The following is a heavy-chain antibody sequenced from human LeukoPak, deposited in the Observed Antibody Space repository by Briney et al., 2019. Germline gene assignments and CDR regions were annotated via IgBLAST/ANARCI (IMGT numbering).Heavy chain of an antibody. D-gene: IGHD3-3*01. CDR2: ISGSGGST. V-gene: IGHV3-23*01. CDR1: GFTFSSYA. Sequence: GGSLRLSCAASGFTFSSYAMSWVRQAPGKGLEWVSAISGSGGSTYYADSVKGRFTISRDNSKNTLYLQMNSLRAEDTAVYYCAKWVYYDFWSGYSESYYFDYWGQGTLVTVSS. CDR3: AKWVYYDFWSGYSESYYFDY. J-gene: IGHJ4*02.